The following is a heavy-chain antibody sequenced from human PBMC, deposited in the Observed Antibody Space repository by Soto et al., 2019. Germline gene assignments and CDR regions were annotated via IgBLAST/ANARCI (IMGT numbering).Heavy chain of an antibody. D-gene: IGHD3-3*01. Sequence: QVQLQESGPGLVKPSETLSLSCSVSGGSISGHYWSWVRQTPGQGLEWIGYMYYSGSTNYNPSLKGRVTISVDTSKNHFSLRLTSVTAADTAVYYCARGPYYDLSWNYCYMDVWGKGTTVTVSS. CDR3: ARGPYYDLSWNYCYMDV. V-gene: IGHV4-59*08. J-gene: IGHJ6*03. CDR1: GGSISGHY. CDR2: MYYSGST.